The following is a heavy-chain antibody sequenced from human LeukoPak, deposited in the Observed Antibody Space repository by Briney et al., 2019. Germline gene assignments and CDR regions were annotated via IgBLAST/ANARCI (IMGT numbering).Heavy chain of an antibody. J-gene: IGHJ3*02. CDR3: ARSESSSWTDAFDI. D-gene: IGHD6-13*01. CDR2: IYYSGST. V-gene: IGHV4-59*01. CDR1: GGSISSYY. Sequence: PSETLSLTCTVSGGSISSYYRSWIRQPPGKGLEWIGYIYYSGSTNYNPSLKSRVTISVDTSKNQFSLKLSSVTAADTAVYYCARSESSSWTDAFDIWGQGTMVTVSS.